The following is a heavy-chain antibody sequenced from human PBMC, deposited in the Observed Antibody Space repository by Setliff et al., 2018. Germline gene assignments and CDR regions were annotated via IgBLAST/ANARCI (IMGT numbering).Heavy chain of an antibody. D-gene: IGHD3-3*01. V-gene: IGHV4-61*09. Sequence: SETLSLTCTVSGDSISSGSYYWTWIRQPAGKGLEWIGHFHTGGSTNYNRSLRSRVSISVDTSKNQFSLKLSSVTAADTAVYYCARRATYYNFWSGYYRTMDVWGKGTTVTVS. J-gene: IGHJ6*03. CDR2: FHTGGST. CDR3: ARRATYYNFWSGYYRTMDV. CDR1: GDSISSGSYY.